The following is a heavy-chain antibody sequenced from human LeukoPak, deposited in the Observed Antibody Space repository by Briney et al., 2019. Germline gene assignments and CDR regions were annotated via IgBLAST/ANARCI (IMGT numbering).Heavy chain of an antibody. V-gene: IGHV4-59*01. J-gene: IGHJ4*02. CDR1: GGSISSYY. D-gene: IGHD6-13*01. CDR2: IYYSGST. CDR3: ARNSVGQQQDY. Sequence: SETLSLTCTVSGGSISSYYWSWIRQPPGKGLEWIGYIYYSGSTNYNPSLKSRVTISVDTSKNQFSLKLSSVTAADTAVYYCARNSVGQQQDYWGQGTLVTVSS.